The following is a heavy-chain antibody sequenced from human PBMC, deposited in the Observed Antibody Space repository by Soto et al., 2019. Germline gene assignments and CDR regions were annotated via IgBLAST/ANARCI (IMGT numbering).Heavy chain of an antibody. V-gene: IGHV4-30-2*01. CDR3: ARVGDNWFDP. Sequence: SETLSLTCAVSGGSISSGGYSWSWIRQPPGKGLEWIGYIYHSGSTYYNPSLKSRGTISVDRSKNQFSLKLSSVTAADTAVYYCARVGDNWFDPWGQGTLVTVSS. CDR1: GGSISSGGYS. D-gene: IGHD3-16*01. J-gene: IGHJ5*02. CDR2: IYHSGST.